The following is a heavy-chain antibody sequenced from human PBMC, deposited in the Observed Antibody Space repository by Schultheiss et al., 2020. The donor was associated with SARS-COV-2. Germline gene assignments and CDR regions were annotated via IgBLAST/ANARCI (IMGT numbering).Heavy chain of an antibody. J-gene: IGHJ3*02. D-gene: IGHD6-6*01. Sequence: GESLKISCAASGFTFSSYAMSWVRQAPGKGLEWVSAISGSGGSTYYADSVKGRFTISRDNSKNTLYLQMNSLRAEDTAVYYCAKDIDQYSSSPGAFDIWGQGTMVTVSS. CDR2: ISGSGGST. CDR3: AKDIDQYSSSPGAFDI. V-gene: IGHV3-23*01. CDR1: GFTFSSYA.